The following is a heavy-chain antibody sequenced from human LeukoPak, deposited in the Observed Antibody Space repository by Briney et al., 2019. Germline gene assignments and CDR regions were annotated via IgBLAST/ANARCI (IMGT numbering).Heavy chain of an antibody. CDR2: ISYDGSYK. V-gene: IGHV3-30*18. CDR3: AKVSESSGWSYFDY. Sequence: PGGSLRLSCAASAFTFSSCGMHWVGQAPGKGLQWVAVISYDGSYKHYADSVKGRFTISRDNSKNTLYLQMNSLTAEDTAVYYCAKVSESSGWSYFDYWGQGTLVTVSS. CDR1: AFTFSSCG. J-gene: IGHJ4*02. D-gene: IGHD3-22*01.